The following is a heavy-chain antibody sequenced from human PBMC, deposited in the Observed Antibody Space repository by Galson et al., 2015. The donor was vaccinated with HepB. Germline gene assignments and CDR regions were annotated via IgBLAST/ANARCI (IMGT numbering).Heavy chain of an antibody. CDR3: AKTLALGGVVPAASPPYYYMDV. V-gene: IGHV3-30*18. Sequence: SLRLSCAASGFTFSSYGMHWVRQAPGKGLEWVAVISYDGSNKYYADSVKGRFTISRDNSKNTLYLQMNSLRAEDTAVYYCAKTLALGGVVPAASPPYYYMDVWGKGTTVTVSS. J-gene: IGHJ6*03. CDR1: GFTFSSYG. D-gene: IGHD2-2*01. CDR2: ISYDGSNK.